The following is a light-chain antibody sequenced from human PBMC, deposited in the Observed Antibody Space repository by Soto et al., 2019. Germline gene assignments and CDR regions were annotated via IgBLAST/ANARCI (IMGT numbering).Light chain of an antibody. CDR3: QQYDSYLST. V-gene: IGKV1-5*01. J-gene: IGKJ2*01. CDR2: DAS. Sequence: DIQMTQSPSALSASVGDRVTITCRASQALSTSLAWYQQKSGTAPKLLIYDASNLESGVPSRFSGSGSGTEFTLTISRLQPDDFATYYCQQYDSYLSTFGQGTKLEI. CDR1: QALSTS.